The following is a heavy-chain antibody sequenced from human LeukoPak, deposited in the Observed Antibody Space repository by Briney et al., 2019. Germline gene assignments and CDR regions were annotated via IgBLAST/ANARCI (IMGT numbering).Heavy chain of an antibody. J-gene: IGHJ3*01. CDR3: AKVVLLLTASDAFDF. CDR1: GFTFSSNA. V-gene: IGHV3-23*01. D-gene: IGHD2-21*02. CDR2: ISGNYGST. Sequence: GGSLRLSCAASGFTFSSNAMSWVRQAPGKGLEWVSTISGNYGSTYYADSVKGRFTISRDNFKNTVFLRMNSLRAEDTAVYYCAKVVLLLTASDAFDFWGQGTKVTVCS.